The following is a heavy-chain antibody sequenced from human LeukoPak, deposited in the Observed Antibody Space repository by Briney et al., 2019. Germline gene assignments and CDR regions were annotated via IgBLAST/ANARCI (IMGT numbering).Heavy chain of an antibody. Sequence: GGSLRLSCAASGFTVSSNYMSWVRQAPGKGLEWVSVIYNGGSTYYADSVKGRFTISRDNSKNTLYLQMNSLRAEDTAVYYCARVLVTAYGNWFDPWGQGTLVTVSS. CDR1: GFTVSSNY. CDR3: ARVLVTAYGNWFDP. CDR2: IYNGGST. D-gene: IGHD2-21*02. J-gene: IGHJ5*02. V-gene: IGHV3-66*01.